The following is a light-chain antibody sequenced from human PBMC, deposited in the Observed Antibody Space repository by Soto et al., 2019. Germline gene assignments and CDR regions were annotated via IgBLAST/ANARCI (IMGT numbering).Light chain of an antibody. J-gene: IGKJ2*01. Sequence: DIVMTQSPLSLTVTPGESASISCWSSQSLLHTNGYNYFDWYLQKPGQSPQLLIYLGSNRASGVPDRFSGRGSGTDFTLRISRVEAGDVGVYYCMQALQTPRTFGQGTKLEIK. V-gene: IGKV2-28*01. CDR2: LGS. CDR1: QSLLHTNGYNY. CDR3: MQALQTPRT.